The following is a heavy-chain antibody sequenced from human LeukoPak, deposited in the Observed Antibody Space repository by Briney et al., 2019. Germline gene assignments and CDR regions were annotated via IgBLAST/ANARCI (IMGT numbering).Heavy chain of an antibody. J-gene: IGHJ4*02. CDR2: IWYDESHK. D-gene: IGHD3-10*01. CDR1: GFTFSSYG. CDR3: ARDLLLWFGELSGDSDY. V-gene: IGHV3-33*01. Sequence: GRSLRLSCAASGFTFSSYGMHWVRQAPGKGLEWVAVIWYDESHKYYADSVKGRFTISRDNSKNTLHLQMNSLRAEDTAVYYCARDLLLWFGELSGDSDYWGQGTLVTVSS.